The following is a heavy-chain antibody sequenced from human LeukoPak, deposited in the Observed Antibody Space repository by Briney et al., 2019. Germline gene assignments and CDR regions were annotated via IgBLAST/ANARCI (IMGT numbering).Heavy chain of an antibody. Sequence: ASVKVSCTASGYTFTSYGISWVRQAPGQGLEWMGWISAYNGNTNYAQNLQGRVTITTDTSKNTAYMELRSLRSDDTAVYYCARAYVWGSYLDYWGQGTLVTVSS. CDR3: ARAYVWGSYLDY. CDR2: ISAYNGNT. D-gene: IGHD3-16*02. J-gene: IGHJ4*02. CDR1: GYTFTSYG. V-gene: IGHV1-18*01.